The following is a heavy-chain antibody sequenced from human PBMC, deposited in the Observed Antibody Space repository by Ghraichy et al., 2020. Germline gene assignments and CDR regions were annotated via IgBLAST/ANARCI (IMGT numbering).Heavy chain of an antibody. D-gene: IGHD3-22*01. Sequence: GSLRLSCTASGFTFGDYAMSWFRQAPGKGLEWVGFIRSKAYGGTTEYAASVKGRFTISRDDSKSIAYLQMNSLKTEDTAVYYCTRTESYYDSSGYTYYFDYWGQGTLVTVSS. V-gene: IGHV3-49*03. CDR2: IRSKAYGGTT. CDR1: GFTFGDYA. J-gene: IGHJ4*02. CDR3: TRTESYYDSSGYTYYFDY.